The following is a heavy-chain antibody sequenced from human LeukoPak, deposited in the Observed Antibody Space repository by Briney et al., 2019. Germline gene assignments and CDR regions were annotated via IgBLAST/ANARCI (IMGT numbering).Heavy chain of an antibody. Sequence: GGSLRLSCAASGFTFSSYWMSWVRQAPGKGLEWVANIKQDGSEKYYVDSVKGRFTISRDNAKNSLYLQMNSLRAEDTAVYYCARDLGIAKTSDAFDIWGQGTLVTVSS. CDR1: GFTFSSYW. CDR2: IKQDGSEK. V-gene: IGHV3-7*05. CDR3: ARDLGIAKTSDAFDI. J-gene: IGHJ3*02. D-gene: IGHD6-13*01.